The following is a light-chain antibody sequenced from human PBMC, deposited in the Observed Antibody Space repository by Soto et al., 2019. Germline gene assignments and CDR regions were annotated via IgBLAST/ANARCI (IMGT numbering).Light chain of an antibody. CDR2: DAS. CDR1: QGISSY. Sequence: DIHLTQSPSFLSASVGDRVTITCRASQGISSYLAWYQQKPGEAPKLLIYDASALPRGVPSRFSGSGSGTKFTLTIASLQPDDFASYYCQQYNSYSTFGQGTKVDIK. V-gene: IGKV1-9*01. CDR3: QQYNSYST. J-gene: IGKJ1*01.